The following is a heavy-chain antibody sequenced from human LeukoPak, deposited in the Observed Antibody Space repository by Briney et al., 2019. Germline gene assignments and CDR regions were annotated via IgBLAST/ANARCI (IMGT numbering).Heavy chain of an antibody. CDR1: GGSIRSGSYY. V-gene: IGHV4-61*02. D-gene: IGHD3-22*01. J-gene: IGHJ4*02. CDR2: IYTSGST. CDR3: AREITYYYDSSGYYYYFDY. Sequence: SETLSLTCTVSGGSIRSGSYYWSWIRQPAGKGLEWIGRIYTSGSTNYNPSLKSRVTISVDTSKNQFSLKLSSVTAADTAVYYCAREITYYYDSSGYYYYFDYWGQGTLVTVSS.